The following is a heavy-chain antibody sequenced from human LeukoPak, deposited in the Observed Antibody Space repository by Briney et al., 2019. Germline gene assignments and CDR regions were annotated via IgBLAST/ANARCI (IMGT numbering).Heavy chain of an antibody. CDR1: GYTFTGYY. Sequence: ASVKVSCKASGYTFTGYYMHWVRQAPGQGLEWMGWINPNSGGTNYAQKFQGRATMTRDTSISTAYMELSRLRSDDTAVYYCARTANYGDYTDNWFDPWGQGTLVTVSS. CDR3: ARTANYGDYTDNWFDP. CDR2: INPNSGGT. D-gene: IGHD4-17*01. V-gene: IGHV1-2*02. J-gene: IGHJ5*02.